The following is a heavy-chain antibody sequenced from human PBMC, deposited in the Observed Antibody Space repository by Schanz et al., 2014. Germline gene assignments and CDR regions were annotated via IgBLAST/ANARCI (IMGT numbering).Heavy chain of an antibody. V-gene: IGHV1-18*01. D-gene: IGHD3-9*01. J-gene: IGHJ4*02. Sequence: QIQLVQSGPEVKKPGATVKLSCKASGYIFINSGISWVRQAPGQGLEWMGWISVYTGNTKYGQKVQGRVTMTADTSTDAAYMELRSLKSDDTAEYYCARDAADFYDIVTEEDYWGQGTLVTVSS. CDR1: GYIFINSG. CDR2: ISVYTGNT. CDR3: ARDAADFYDIVTEEDY.